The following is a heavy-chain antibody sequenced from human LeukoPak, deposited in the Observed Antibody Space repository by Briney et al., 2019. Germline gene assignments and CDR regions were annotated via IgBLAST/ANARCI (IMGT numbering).Heavy chain of an antibody. CDR3: ARPPALHYYDSSTSGGAFDI. Sequence: PGGSLRLSCAASGFTFSDYYMSWIRQAPGKRLEWVSYISSSGSTIYYADSVKGRFTISRDNAKNSLYLQMNSLRAEDTAVYYCARPPALHYYDSSTSGGAFDIWGQGTMVTVSS. CDR1: GFTFSDYY. J-gene: IGHJ3*02. CDR2: ISSSGSTI. V-gene: IGHV3-11*01. D-gene: IGHD3-22*01.